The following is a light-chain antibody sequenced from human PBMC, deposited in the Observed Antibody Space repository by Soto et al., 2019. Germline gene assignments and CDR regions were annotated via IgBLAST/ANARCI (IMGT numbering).Light chain of an antibody. V-gene: IGKV3-20*01. Sequence: EIVLTQSPGTLSLSPGERATLSCRASQRVSSSYLAWYQHKPGQAPRLLIYGASSRATGIPDRFSGSGSGTDFTLTISRLEPEDFAVYYCQQYGSSPLTFGGGTKVEIK. CDR3: QQYGSSPLT. CDR2: GAS. CDR1: QRVSSSY. J-gene: IGKJ4*01.